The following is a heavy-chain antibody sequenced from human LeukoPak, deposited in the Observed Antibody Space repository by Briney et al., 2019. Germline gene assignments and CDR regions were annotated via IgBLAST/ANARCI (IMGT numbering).Heavy chain of an antibody. CDR2: IWYDGSNK. Sequence: GRSLRLSCAASGFAFSSYGMHWVRQAPGKGLEWVAVIWYDGSNKYYAESVKGRFTISRDNSKNTMYLQMESPRAEDTAVYYCARDRLGVTHFDYWGQGTLVTVSS. CDR1: GFAFSSYG. CDR3: ARDRLGVTHFDY. J-gene: IGHJ4*02. D-gene: IGHD2-21*02. V-gene: IGHV3-33*01.